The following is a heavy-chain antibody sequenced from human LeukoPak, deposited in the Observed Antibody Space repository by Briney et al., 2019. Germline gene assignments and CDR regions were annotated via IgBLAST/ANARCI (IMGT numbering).Heavy chain of an antibody. Sequence: GGSLRLSCAASGFIFSSYGMHWVRQAPGKGLEWVAFIRYDGSNKYYADSVKGRFTISRDNSKNTLYLQMNSLRPEDTAVYYCAKEYSGSYLVSSDYFDYWGQGTLVTVSS. D-gene: IGHD1-26*01. V-gene: IGHV3-30*02. J-gene: IGHJ4*02. CDR3: AKEYSGSYLVSSDYFDY. CDR2: IRYDGSNK. CDR1: GFIFSSYG.